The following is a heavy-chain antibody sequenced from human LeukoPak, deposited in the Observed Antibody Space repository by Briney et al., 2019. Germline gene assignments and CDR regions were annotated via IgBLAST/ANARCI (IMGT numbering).Heavy chain of an antibody. D-gene: IGHD3-22*01. CDR2: ISWNSGSI. Sequence: GRSLRLSCAASGFTFDDYAMHWVRQAPGKGLEWVSGISWNSGSIGYADSVKGRFTISRDNAKNSLYLQMNSLRAEDTALYYCAKAPYDSSGYYRLGYFQHWGQGTLVTVSS. CDR3: AKAPYDSSGYYRLGYFQH. V-gene: IGHV3-9*01. J-gene: IGHJ1*01. CDR1: GFTFDDYA.